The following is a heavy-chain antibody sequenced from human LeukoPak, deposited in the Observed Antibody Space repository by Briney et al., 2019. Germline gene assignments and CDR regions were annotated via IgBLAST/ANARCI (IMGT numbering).Heavy chain of an antibody. V-gene: IGHV4-4*07. CDR2: MYSSGST. J-gene: IGHJ4*02. D-gene: IGHD1-26*01. CDR3: ARMYSGTYAAIDY. CDR1: GGSISSYY. Sequence: PSDTLALTCTVSGGSISSYYWSWIRQPAGEGLEWIGRMYSSGSTNYNPSLRSRVTLSVAQYKTQLSLKLSSVTAADTAVYYCARMYSGTYAAIDYWGQETLVTVSS.